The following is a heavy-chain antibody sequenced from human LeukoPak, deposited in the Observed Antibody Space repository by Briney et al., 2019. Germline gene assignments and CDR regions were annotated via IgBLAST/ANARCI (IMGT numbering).Heavy chain of an antibody. CDR3: ARLGSGWEFDY. Sequence: SETLSLTCTVSGGSISSSSYSWGWIRQPPGKGLEWIGSIYYSGSTYYNPCLKSRVTISVDTSKNQFSLKLSSVTAADTAVYYCARLGSGWEFDYWGQGTLVTVSS. J-gene: IGHJ4*02. V-gene: IGHV4-39*01. CDR2: IYYSGST. D-gene: IGHD6-19*01. CDR1: GGSISSSSYS.